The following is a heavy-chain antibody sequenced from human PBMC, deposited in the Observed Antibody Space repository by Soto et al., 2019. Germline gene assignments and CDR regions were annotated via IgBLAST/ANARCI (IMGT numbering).Heavy chain of an antibody. Sequence: QVQLVQSGAEVKKPGSSVKVSCKASGGTFSSYAISWVRQAPGQGREWMGGIIPIFGTANYAQKFQGRVTTAADETTSTAYMELSSLRSEDTAVYYCARINGGVWFGLGDVWGQGTTVTVFS. J-gene: IGHJ6*02. CDR1: GGTFSSYA. CDR2: IIPIFGTA. D-gene: IGHD3-10*01. V-gene: IGHV1-69*01. CDR3: ARINGGVWFGLGDV.